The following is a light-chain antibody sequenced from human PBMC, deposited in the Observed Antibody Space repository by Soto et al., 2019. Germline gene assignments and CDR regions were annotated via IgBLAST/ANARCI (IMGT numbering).Light chain of an antibody. J-gene: IGLJ2*01. Sequence: QSVLTQPASVSGSPGQSITISCTGTSSDVDNYNYVSWYQHHPGKAPKLMIYEVSNRPSGVSNRFSGSKSGNTASLTISGLQAEDEADYYCSSDTSSDTRVFGGGTKLTVL. CDR3: SSDTSSDTRV. CDR1: SSDVDNYNY. CDR2: EVS. V-gene: IGLV2-14*01.